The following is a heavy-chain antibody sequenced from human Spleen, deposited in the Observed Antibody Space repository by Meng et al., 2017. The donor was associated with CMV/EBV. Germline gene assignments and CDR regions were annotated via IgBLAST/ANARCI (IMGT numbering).Heavy chain of an antibody. Sequence: SCAASGFTFSSYSMNWVRQAPGKGLEWVSSISCSSSYIYYADSVKGRFTISRDNAKNSLYLQMNSLRAEDTAVYYCARTGGVVPAAIGWFDPWGQGTLVTVSS. V-gene: IGHV3-21*01. CDR1: GFTFSSYS. D-gene: IGHD2-2*02. J-gene: IGHJ5*02. CDR3: ARTGGVVPAAIGWFDP. CDR2: ISCSSSYI.